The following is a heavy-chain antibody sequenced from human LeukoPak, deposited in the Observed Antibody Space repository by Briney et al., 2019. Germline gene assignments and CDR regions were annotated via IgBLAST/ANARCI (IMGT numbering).Heavy chain of an antibody. J-gene: IGHJ4*02. CDR3: ARESMYSSNELDY. CDR2: ISSSSSYI. V-gene: IGHV3-21*01. Sequence: GGSLRVSCAASGFTFSSYSMNWVRQAPGKGLEWVSSISSSSSYIYYADSLKGRFTISRDNAKNSLYLQMNSLRAEDTAVYYCARESMYSSNELDYWGQGTLVTVSS. CDR1: GFTFSSYS. D-gene: IGHD6-13*01.